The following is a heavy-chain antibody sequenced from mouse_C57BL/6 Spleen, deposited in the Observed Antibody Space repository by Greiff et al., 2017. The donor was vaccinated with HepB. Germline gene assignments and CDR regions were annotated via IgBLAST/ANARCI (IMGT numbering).Heavy chain of an antibody. CDR2: ISYDGSN. V-gene: IGHV3-6*01. D-gene: IGHD1-1*01. Sequence: EVKLMESGPGLVKPSQSLSLTCSVTGYSITSGYYWNWIRQFPGNKLEWMGYISYDGSNNYNPSLKNRISITRDTSKNQFFLKLNSVTTEDTATYYCARDYGSSFWYFDVGGTGTTVTVSS. CDR3: ARDYGSSFWYFDV. CDR1: GYSITSGYY. J-gene: IGHJ1*03.